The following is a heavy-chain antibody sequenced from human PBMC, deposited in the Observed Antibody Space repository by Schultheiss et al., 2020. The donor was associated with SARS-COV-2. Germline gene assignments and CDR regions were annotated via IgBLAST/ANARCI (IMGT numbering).Heavy chain of an antibody. D-gene: IGHD3-9*01. Sequence: GGSLRLSCAASGFTFSSYAMHWVRQAPGKGLEWVAVISYDGSNKYYADSVKGRFTISRDNSKNTLYLQMNSLRAEDTAVYYCARVRTHFDWLSLGGYFDYWGQGTLVTVSS. CDR2: ISYDGSNK. J-gene: IGHJ4*02. CDR3: ARVRTHFDWLSLGGYFDY. V-gene: IGHV3-30*01. CDR1: GFTFSSYA.